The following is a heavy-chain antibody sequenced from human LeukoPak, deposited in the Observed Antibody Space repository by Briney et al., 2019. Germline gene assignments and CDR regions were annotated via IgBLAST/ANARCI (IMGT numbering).Heavy chain of an antibody. J-gene: IGHJ4*02. CDR3: ARNRGDPSYFDY. D-gene: IGHD4-17*01. V-gene: IGHV3-21*01. CDR1: GGSISSYY. Sequence: ETLSLTCTVSGGSISSYYWSWIRQAPGKGLEWVSSISTSSSYIYYADSVKGRFTISRNNPKNSLYLQMNSLRAEDTAVYYCARNRGDPSYFDYWGQGTLVTVSS. CDR2: ISTSSSYI.